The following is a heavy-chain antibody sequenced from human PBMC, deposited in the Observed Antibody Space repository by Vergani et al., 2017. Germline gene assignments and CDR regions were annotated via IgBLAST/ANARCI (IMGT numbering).Heavy chain of an antibody. CDR3: AISEPSGYSSSRVANWFDP. CDR1: GFTFSSYE. D-gene: IGHD6-13*01. J-gene: IGHJ5*02. CDR2: ISSSGSTI. V-gene: IGHV3-48*03. Sequence: EVQLVESGGGLVQPGGSLRLSCAASGFTFSSYEMNWVRQAPGKGLEWVSYISSSGSTIYYADSVKGRFTISRDNAKNSLYLQMNSLRAEDTAVYYCAISEPSGYSSSRVANWFDPWGQGTLVTVSS.